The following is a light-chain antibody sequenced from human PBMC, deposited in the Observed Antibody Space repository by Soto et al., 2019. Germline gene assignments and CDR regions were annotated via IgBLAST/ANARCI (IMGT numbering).Light chain of an antibody. CDR3: SSYTSSSPLVV. Sequence: QSALTQPASVSGSPGQSITISCTGTSSDVGGYNYVSWYQQHPGKAPKLMIYDVSNRPSGVSNRFSGSKSGNTASLTISGLQAEDEAEYDCSSYTSSSPLVVFGGGTKVTVL. J-gene: IGLJ2*01. CDR2: DVS. CDR1: SSDVGGYNY. V-gene: IGLV2-14*01.